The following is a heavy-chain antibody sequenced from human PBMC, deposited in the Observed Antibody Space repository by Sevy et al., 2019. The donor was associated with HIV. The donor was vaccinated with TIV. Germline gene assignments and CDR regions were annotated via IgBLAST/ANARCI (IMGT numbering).Heavy chain of an antibody. D-gene: IGHD5-12*01. J-gene: IGHJ6*02. Sequence: GGSLRLSCTASGFTFSSNAMYWVRQAPGKGLEWVAVIWYEESNKYHADSVKGRFTISRVNSKNTLYLQMNSLRAEDTAVYYCARGVATTYYYLYGMDFWGQGTTVTVSS. CDR2: IWYEESNK. CDR1: GFTFSSNA. CDR3: ARGVATTYYYLYGMDF. V-gene: IGHV3-33*01.